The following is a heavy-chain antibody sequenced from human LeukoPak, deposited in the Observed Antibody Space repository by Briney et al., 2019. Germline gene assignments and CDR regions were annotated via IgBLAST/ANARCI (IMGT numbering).Heavy chain of an antibody. CDR3: AKGWSSGWPYYYYYYGMDV. V-gene: IGHV3-23*01. D-gene: IGHD6-19*01. Sequence: PGGSLRLSCAASGFTFSSYAMSWVRQAPGKGLEWVSAISGSGGSTYYADSVKGRFTISRDNSKNTLYLQMNSLRAEDTAVYYCAKGWSSGWPYYYYYYGMDVWGQGTTVTVSS. CDR1: GFTFSSYA. CDR2: ISGSGGST. J-gene: IGHJ6*02.